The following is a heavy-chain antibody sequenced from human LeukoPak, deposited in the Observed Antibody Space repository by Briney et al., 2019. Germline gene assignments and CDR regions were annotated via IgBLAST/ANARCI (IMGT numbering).Heavy chain of an antibody. CDR3: ARLGSGYYSGRAFDI. J-gene: IGHJ3*02. V-gene: IGHV4-59*08. Sequence: SETLSLTCTVSGGSISNFYWSWIRQPPGKGLEWIGYIYYSGSTNYNPSLKSRVTISVDTSKNQFSLKLSSVTAADTAVYYCARLGSGYYSGRAFDIWGQGTMVTVSS. CDR1: GGSISNFY. D-gene: IGHD3-22*01. CDR2: IYYSGST.